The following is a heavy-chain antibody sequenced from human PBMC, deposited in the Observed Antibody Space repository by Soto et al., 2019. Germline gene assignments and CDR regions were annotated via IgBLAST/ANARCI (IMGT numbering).Heavy chain of an antibody. Sequence: GESLKISCKGSGYSFTSYWIGWVRQMPGKGLEWMGIIYPGDSDTRYSPSFQGQVTISADKSISTAYLQWSSLKASDTAMYYCARQAVTPNYYYYYYMDVWGKGTTVTVSS. V-gene: IGHV5-51*01. CDR3: ARQAVTPNYYYYYYMDV. CDR1: GYSFTSYW. J-gene: IGHJ6*03. CDR2: IYPGDSDT. D-gene: IGHD4-17*01.